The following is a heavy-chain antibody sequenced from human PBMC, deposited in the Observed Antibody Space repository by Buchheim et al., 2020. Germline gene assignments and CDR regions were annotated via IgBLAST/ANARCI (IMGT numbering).Heavy chain of an antibody. CDR2: IDPSDSYT. CDR1: GYSFTSYW. Sequence: EVQLVQSGAEVKKPGESLRISCKGSGYSFTSYWISWVRQMPGKGLEWMGRIDPSDSYTNYSPSFQGHVTLSADKSISTAYPQWSSLKASDTAMYYCARLRAGSIFGVVIGERSLDYGGQGTL. CDR3: ARLRAGSIFGVVIGERSLDY. D-gene: IGHD3-3*01. V-gene: IGHV5-10-1*03. J-gene: IGHJ4*02.